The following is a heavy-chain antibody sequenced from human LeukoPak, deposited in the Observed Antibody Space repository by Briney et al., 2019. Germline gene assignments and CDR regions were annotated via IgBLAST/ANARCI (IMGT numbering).Heavy chain of an antibody. CDR2: IYHSGST. CDR3: ARAKDTNDAFDI. J-gene: IGHJ3*02. D-gene: IGHD2-15*01. Sequence: SETLSLTCAVSGGSISSGGYSWSWIRQPPGKGLEWIGYIYHSGSTYYNPSLKSRVTISVDRSKNQFSLKLSSVTAADTAVYYCARAKDTNDAFDIWGQGTMVTVSP. CDR1: GGSISSGGYS. V-gene: IGHV4-30-2*01.